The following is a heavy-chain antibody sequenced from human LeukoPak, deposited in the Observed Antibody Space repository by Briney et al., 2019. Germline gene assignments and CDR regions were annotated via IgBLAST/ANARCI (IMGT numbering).Heavy chain of an antibody. V-gene: IGHV3-64*01. J-gene: IGHJ4*02. CDR2: ISSNGGST. Sequence: PWGSLRLSCAASGFTFSSYAMHWVRQAPGKGLEYVSAISSNGGSTYYANSVKGRFTISRDNSKNTLYLQMGSLRAEDMAVYYCARQAGRRMTTEPPYYWGQGTLVTVSS. CDR3: ARQAGRRMTTEPPYY. D-gene: IGHD6-13*01. CDR1: GFTFSSYA.